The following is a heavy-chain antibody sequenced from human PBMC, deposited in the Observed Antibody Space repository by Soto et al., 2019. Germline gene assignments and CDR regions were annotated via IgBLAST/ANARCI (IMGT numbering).Heavy chain of an antibody. Sequence: QVQLQESGPGLVKPSQTLSLTCTVSGGSISSGGCYWSWIRQHPGNGMEWIGYIYDSGSTFYHPFLKSRVTISVDTSKNQFSLKLSSVPAADTAVYYCAREPFTWGEGHLVTVSA. J-gene: IGHJ4*02. CDR2: IYDSGST. CDR1: GGSISSGGCY. D-gene: IGHD3-16*01. V-gene: IGHV4-31*03. CDR3: AREPFT.